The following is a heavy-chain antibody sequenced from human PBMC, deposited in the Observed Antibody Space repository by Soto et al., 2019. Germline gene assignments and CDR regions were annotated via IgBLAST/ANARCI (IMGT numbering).Heavy chain of an antibody. D-gene: IGHD2-2*02. CDR1: GFTVSNNY. CDR2: IYSGGST. V-gene: IGHV3-53*01. Sequence: GSLRLSCAASGFTVSNNYTSWVRQAPGKGLEWVSLIYSGGSTFYADSVKGRFTISRDNSKNTLFLQMNSLRAEDTAVYFCATYTSLDYWGQGTLVTSPQ. CDR3: ATYTSLDY. J-gene: IGHJ4*02.